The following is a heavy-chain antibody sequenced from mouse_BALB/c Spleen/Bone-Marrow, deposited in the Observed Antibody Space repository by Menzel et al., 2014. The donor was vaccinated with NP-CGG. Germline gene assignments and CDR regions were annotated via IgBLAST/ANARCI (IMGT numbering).Heavy chain of an antibody. CDR2: TRSKSNNYAT. CDR3: TSMRRRGFAY. V-gene: IGHV6-6*02. CDR1: GFTFSNYW. Sequence: EVQRVESGGGLVQPGGSMKLSCVASGFTFSNYWMNWVRQPPEKGLEWVAETRSKSNNYATHYAESVKGRFTISRDDSKSSVYLQMNNLRAEDTGIYYCTSMRRRGFAYWGQGTLVTVSA. D-gene: IGHD2-3*01. J-gene: IGHJ3*01.